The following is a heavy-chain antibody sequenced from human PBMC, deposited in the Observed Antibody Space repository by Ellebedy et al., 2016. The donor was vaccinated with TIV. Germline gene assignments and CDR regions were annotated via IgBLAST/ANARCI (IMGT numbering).Heavy chain of an antibody. CDR1: GFTVSSNY. CDR3: ANLGGLAASATNGIAFDI. V-gene: IGHV3-30*18. Sequence: PGGSLRLSCAASGFTVSSNYMSWVRQAPGKGLEWVALISYDANNKYYADSVKGRFTISRDNSKNTLYLQMNTLRPEDTAVYYCANLGGLAASATNGIAFDIWGQGTIVTVSS. D-gene: IGHD6-13*01. CDR2: ISYDANNK. J-gene: IGHJ3*02.